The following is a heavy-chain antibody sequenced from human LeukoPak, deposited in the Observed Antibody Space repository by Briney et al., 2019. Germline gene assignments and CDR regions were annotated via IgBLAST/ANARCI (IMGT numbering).Heavy chain of an antibody. J-gene: IGHJ3*02. CDR1: GYTFTGYY. CDR2: INPNSGGT. D-gene: IGHD4-17*01. CDR3: AREVTTTDAFDI. Sequence: ASVKVSCKASGYTFTGYYMHWVRQAPGQGLEWMGWINPNSGGTNYAQKFQGRVTMTRDTSISTAYMELSRLRSDDTAVCYCAREVTTTDAFDIWGQGTMVTVSS. V-gene: IGHV1-2*02.